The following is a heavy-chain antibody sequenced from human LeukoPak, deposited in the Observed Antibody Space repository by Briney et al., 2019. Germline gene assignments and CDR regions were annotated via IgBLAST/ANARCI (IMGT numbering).Heavy chain of an antibody. V-gene: IGHV1-2*02. J-gene: IGHJ5*02. CDR3: ARTITMVRGVIGWFDP. CDR1: GYTFTGYY. Sequence: ASVKVSXKASGYTFTGYYMHWVRQAPGQGLEWMGWINPNSGGTNYAQKFQGRVTMTRDTSISTAYMELSRLRSDDTAVYYCARTITMVRGVIGWFDPWGQGTLVTVSS. D-gene: IGHD3-10*01. CDR2: INPNSGGT.